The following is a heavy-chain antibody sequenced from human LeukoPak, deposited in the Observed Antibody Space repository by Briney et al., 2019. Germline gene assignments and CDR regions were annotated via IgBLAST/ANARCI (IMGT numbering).Heavy chain of an antibody. CDR1: GYTFTGYY. CDR3: ARDTEDEYSYGPNAAFDY. D-gene: IGHD5-18*01. J-gene: IGHJ4*02. CDR2: INPNSGGT. Sequence: PKASVKVSCKASGYTFTGYYMHWVRQAPGQGLEWMGRINPNSGGTNYAQKLQGRVTMTTDTSTSTAYMELRSLRSDDTAVYYCARDTEDEYSYGPNAAFDYWGQGTLVTVSS. V-gene: IGHV1-2*06.